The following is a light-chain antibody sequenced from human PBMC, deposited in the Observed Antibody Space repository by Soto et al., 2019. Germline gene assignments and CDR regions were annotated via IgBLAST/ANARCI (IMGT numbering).Light chain of an antibody. CDR3: QPYDNVTPIT. J-gene: IGKJ5*01. CDR2: DAS. CDR1: QDISNH. V-gene: IGKV1-33*01. Sequence: SLSACVGALVTITWRASQDISNHLNWYQQKPGKAPELLMFDASNLEPGVPSRFSGSGSGTDFTLTISILQPEDVATYFCQPYDNVTPITFGHGARLEIK.